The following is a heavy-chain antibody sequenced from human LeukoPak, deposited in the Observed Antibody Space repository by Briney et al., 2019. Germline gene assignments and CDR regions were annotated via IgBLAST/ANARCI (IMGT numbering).Heavy chain of an antibody. CDR1: GGTFSSYA. J-gene: IGHJ5*02. D-gene: IGHD4-23*01. Sequence: SVKVSCKSSGGTFSSYAISWVRQAPGQGLEWMGGIIPIFGTANYAQKFQGRVTITADESTSTAYMELSSLRSEDTAVYYCARDRGTTVVPVAEGFDPWGQGTLVTVSS. CDR2: IIPIFGTA. V-gene: IGHV1-69*13. CDR3: ARDRGTTVVPVAEGFDP.